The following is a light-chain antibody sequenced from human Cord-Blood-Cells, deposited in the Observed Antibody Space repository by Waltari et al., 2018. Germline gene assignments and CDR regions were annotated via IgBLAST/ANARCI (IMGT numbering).Light chain of an antibody. CDR3: QSADSSGTSRV. CDR2: KDS. J-gene: IGLJ3*02. CDR1: ALPKQY. V-gene: IGLV3-25*02. Sequence: SYELTQPPSVSVSPGQTARITCSGDALPKQYADWYQQKPGQAPVLVIYKDSERPSGIPERFSGSSSGTTVTLTISGVQAEDEADYYCQSADSSGTSRVFGGGTKLTVL.